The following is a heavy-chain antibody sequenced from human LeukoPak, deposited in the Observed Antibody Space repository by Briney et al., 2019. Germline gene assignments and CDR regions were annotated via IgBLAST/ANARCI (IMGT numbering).Heavy chain of an antibody. CDR1: GFTFSSYW. CDR3: ARDRDSGSPEGDWFDP. CDR2: INSDGSST. Sequence: GGSLRLSCAASGFTFSSYWMHWVRQAPGKGLVWVSRINSDGSSTSYADSVKGRFTISRDNAKNTLYLQMNSLRAEDTAVYYCARDRDSGSPEGDWFDPWGQGTLATVSS. D-gene: IGHD1-26*01. V-gene: IGHV3-74*01. J-gene: IGHJ5*02.